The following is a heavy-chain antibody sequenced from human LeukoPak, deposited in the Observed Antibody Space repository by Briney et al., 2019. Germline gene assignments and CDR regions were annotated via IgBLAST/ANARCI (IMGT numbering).Heavy chain of an antibody. CDR3: ARAGSGWYGNFDY. V-gene: IGHV4-30-2*01. Sequence: TSQTLSLTCAVSGGSISSGGYSWSWIRQPPGKGLEWIGYIYYSGSTYYNPSLKSRVTISVDRSKNQFSLKLSSVTAADTAVYYCARAGSGWYGNFDYWGQGTLVTVSS. J-gene: IGHJ4*02. CDR2: IYYSGST. CDR1: GGSISSGGYS. D-gene: IGHD6-19*01.